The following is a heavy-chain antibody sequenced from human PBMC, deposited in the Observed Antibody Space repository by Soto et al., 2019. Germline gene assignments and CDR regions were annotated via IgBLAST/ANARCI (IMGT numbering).Heavy chain of an antibody. CDR2: ISTDNTHR. D-gene: IGHD4-4*01. J-gene: IGHJ5*02. CDR3: ARHGNAYRHWFDP. Sequence: GASVKVSCKASGYNFLTYGISWLRQAPGRGLEWMGWISTDNTHRNYAQNFQERVTMTTDTSTNTAYMELRSLRSDDTAIYYCARHGNAYRHWFDPWGQGTLVTVSS. CDR1: GYNFLTYG. V-gene: IGHV1-18*01.